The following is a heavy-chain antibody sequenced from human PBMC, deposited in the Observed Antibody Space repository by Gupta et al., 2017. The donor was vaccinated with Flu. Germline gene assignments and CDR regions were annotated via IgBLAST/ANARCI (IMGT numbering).Heavy chain of an antibody. D-gene: IGHD6-25*01. Sequence: SSYAFSWVRQAPGQGLEWMGGITPIFGATNYAQKFQGRVTITADKSTSTAYMELSSLRSEETAMYYCAREGAIAATNAIDYGGQGTLVTVSS. CDR1: SSYA. V-gene: IGHV1-69*06. CDR3: AREGAIAATNAIDY. J-gene: IGHJ4*02. CDR2: ITPIFGAT.